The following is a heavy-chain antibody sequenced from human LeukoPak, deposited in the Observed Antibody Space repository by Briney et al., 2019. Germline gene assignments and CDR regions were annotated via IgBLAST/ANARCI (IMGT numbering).Heavy chain of an antibody. V-gene: IGHV3-30*03. D-gene: IGHD4-23*01. CDR3: ARAHGGNSWGGKDFDY. CDR2: ISYDGSNK. Sequence: GGSLRLSCAASGFTFSSYGMHWVRQAPGKGLEWVAVISYDGSNKYYADSVKGRFTISRDNSKNTLYLQMNSLRAEDTAVYYCARAHGGNSWGGKDFDYWGQGTLVTVSS. CDR1: GFTFSSYG. J-gene: IGHJ4*02.